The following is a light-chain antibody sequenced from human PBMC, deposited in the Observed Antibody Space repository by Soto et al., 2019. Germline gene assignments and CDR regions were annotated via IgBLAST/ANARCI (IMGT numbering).Light chain of an antibody. CDR3: QQYYSTPWE. J-gene: IGKJ1*01. Sequence: DIVMTQSPDSLAVSLGERATINCKSSQSVLYSSNNKNYLAWYQQKPGQPPKLLIYWASTRESGVPDRFSGSGSVTDFTLTISSLQAEDVAVYYCQQYYSTPWEFGQGTKVEIK. CDR2: WAS. CDR1: QSVLYSSNNKNY. V-gene: IGKV4-1*01.